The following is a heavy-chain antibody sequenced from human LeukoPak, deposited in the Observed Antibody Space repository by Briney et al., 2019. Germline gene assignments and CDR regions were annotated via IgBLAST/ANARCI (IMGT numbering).Heavy chain of an antibody. CDR1: GGTFSSYA. J-gene: IGHJ4*02. V-gene: IGHV1-69*04. D-gene: IGHD3-16*01. Sequence: SVKVSCKASGGTFSSYAISWVRQAPGQGLEWMGRIIPIFGIANYAQKFQGRVTITADKSTSTAYMELSSLRPEDTAVYYCARDDWGSLGYWGQGTLVTVSS. CDR2: IIPIFGIA. CDR3: ARDDWGSLGY.